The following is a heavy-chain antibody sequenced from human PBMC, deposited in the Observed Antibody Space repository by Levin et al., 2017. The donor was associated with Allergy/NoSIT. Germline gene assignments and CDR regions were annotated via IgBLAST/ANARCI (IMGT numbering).Heavy chain of an antibody. J-gene: IGHJ3*02. CDR2: ISPYNGDT. D-gene: IGHD2-8*01. Sequence: KRGESLKISCKASGYTFTFYGISWVRQAPGQGLEWMGWISPYNGDTKYAQNIQGRVTMTTDTSTSTAYMELRSLRSDDTAVYYCAREMAETAADTFDIWGQGTMVTVSS. CDR1: GYTFTFYG. V-gene: IGHV1-18*01. CDR3: AREMAETAADTFDI.